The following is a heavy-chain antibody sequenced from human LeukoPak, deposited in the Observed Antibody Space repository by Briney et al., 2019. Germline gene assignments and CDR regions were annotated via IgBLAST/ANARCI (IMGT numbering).Heavy chain of an antibody. CDR1: GGSLSSSSYY. CDR2: IYYSGST. V-gene: IGHV4-39*01. J-gene: IGHJ4*02. CDR3: ASKGYCSGGSCYDLDY. Sequence: SETLSLTCTVSGGSLSSSSYYWGWIRQPPGKGLEWIGSIYYSGSTYYNPSLKSRVTISVDTSKNQFSLKLSSVTAADTAVYYCASKGYCSGGSCYDLDYWGQGTLVTVSS. D-gene: IGHD2-15*01.